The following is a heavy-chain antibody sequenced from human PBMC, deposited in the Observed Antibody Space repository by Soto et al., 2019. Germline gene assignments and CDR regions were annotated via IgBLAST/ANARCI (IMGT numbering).Heavy chain of an antibody. CDR1: GYTFTIYD. CDR3: ARALFHRTLRCLLGY. D-gene: IGHD4-17*01. CDR2: MNPNSGNT. V-gene: IGHV1-8*01. J-gene: IGHJ1*01. Sequence: GASVKVSCKASGYTFTIYDINWVRQPTGQGLEWMGWMNPNSGNTGYAQKFQGRVTMTRNTSISTAYMELSSLRSEDTAVYYCARALFHRTLRCLLGYWGQGTLVTVSS.